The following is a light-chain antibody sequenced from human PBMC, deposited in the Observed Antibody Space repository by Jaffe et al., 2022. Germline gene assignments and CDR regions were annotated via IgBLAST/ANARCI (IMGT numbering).Light chain of an antibody. Sequence: SYELTQPPSVSVSPGQTAKITCSGDALSKQNAYWYQQRPGQAPILVIYQDNKRPSGIPERFSGSSSGTTVTLTISGVQAEDEADYYCQSGDITVTLFGGGTKLTVL. CDR3: QSGDITVTL. V-gene: IGLV3-25*03. CDR1: ALSKQN. CDR2: QDN. J-gene: IGLJ2*01.